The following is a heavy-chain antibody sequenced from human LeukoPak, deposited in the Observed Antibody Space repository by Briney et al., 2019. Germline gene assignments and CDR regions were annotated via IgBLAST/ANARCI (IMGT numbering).Heavy chain of an antibody. Sequence: GESLKISCKGSGYSFTSYWIGRVRQMPGKGLEWMGIIYPGDSDTRYSPSFQGQVTISADKSISTAYLQWSSLKASDTAMYYCARRGTYCSSTSCYLGYYMDVWGKGTTVTVSS. D-gene: IGHD2-2*01. CDR2: IYPGDSDT. J-gene: IGHJ6*03. CDR1: GYSFTSYW. CDR3: ARRGTYCSSTSCYLGYYMDV. V-gene: IGHV5-51*01.